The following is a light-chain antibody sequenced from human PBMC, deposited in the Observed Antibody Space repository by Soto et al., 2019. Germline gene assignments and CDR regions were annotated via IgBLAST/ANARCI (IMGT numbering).Light chain of an antibody. CDR1: DSNIGSNT. CDR2: GNN. CDR3: AAWDDGLTGYV. J-gene: IGLJ1*01. V-gene: IGLV1-44*01. Sequence: VLKQPPSSSGTPAPRVTISCSGSDSNIGSNTVNWYQQLPGTAPKVLIYGNNQRPSGVPDRFSGSKSGTSASLAISGLQSEDEADYYCAAWDDGLTGYVFGTGTKGTVL.